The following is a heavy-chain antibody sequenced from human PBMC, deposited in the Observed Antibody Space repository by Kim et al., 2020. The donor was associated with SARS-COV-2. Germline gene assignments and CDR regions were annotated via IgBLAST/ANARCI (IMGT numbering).Heavy chain of an antibody. CDR3: ARLSWYYDMGWFDP. J-gene: IGHJ5*02. Sequence: GGSLRLSCAASGFTVSSNYMSWVRQAPGKGLEWVSVIYSGGSTYYADSVKGRFTISRHNSKNTLYLQMNSLRAEDTAVYYCARLSWYYDMGWFDPWGQGTLVTVSS. D-gene: IGHD3-9*01. V-gene: IGHV3-53*04. CDR2: IYSGGST. CDR1: GFTVSSNY.